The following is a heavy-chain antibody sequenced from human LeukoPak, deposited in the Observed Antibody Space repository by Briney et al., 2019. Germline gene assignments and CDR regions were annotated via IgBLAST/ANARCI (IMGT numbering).Heavy chain of an antibody. Sequence: PGGSLRLSCTASGFTFGDYAMSWIRQAPGKGLEWVGFIRSKAYGETADYAASVKGRFTISRDDSKAIAYLQMNSLKSEDTAVYYCSTLTSRGLSDSWGQGTLVTVSS. J-gene: IGHJ4*02. D-gene: IGHD4-11*01. CDR1: GFTFGDYA. V-gene: IGHV3-49*03. CDR3: STLTSRGLSDS. CDR2: IRSKAYGETA.